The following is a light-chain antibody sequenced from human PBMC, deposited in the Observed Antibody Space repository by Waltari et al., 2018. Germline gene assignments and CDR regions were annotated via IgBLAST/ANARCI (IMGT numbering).Light chain of an antibody. CDR2: DAS. Sequence: EIVLTQSPATLSLSPWERATLSCRASQSVSSYVAWYQQKPGQAPRLLIYDASNRATGIPARFSGSGSGTDFTLTISSLEPEDFAVYYCQQRSNWPLTFGGGTKVEIK. CDR1: QSVSSY. CDR3: QQRSNWPLT. J-gene: IGKJ4*01. V-gene: IGKV3-11*01.